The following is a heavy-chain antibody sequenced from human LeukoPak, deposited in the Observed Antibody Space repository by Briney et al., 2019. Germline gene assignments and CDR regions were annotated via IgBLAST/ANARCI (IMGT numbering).Heavy chain of an antibody. V-gene: IGHV1-2*02. Sequence: ASVKVSCKASGYTFTDYYIHWVRQAPGQGLEWMGWINPNSGGTNYAQKFQGRVTMTRDTSISTAYMELSRLRSDDTAVYYCARDRDSSGWDDAFDIWGQGTMVTVSS. CDR1: GYTFTDYY. J-gene: IGHJ3*02. CDR2: INPNSGGT. CDR3: ARDRDSSGWDDAFDI. D-gene: IGHD6-19*01.